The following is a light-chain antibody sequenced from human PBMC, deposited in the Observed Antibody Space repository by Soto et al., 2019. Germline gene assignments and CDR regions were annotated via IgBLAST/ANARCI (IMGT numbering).Light chain of an antibody. CDR3: QQRSNWPLT. Sequence: EIVLTQSPATLSLSPGERATLSCRASQSVSSYLAWYQQKPGQAPRLLMYEASTRATGIPARFSGGGSGTDFTLTIRSPEPEDFAVYYCQQRSNWPLTFGGGTKVDI. V-gene: IGKV3-11*01. CDR1: QSVSSY. CDR2: EAS. J-gene: IGKJ4*01.